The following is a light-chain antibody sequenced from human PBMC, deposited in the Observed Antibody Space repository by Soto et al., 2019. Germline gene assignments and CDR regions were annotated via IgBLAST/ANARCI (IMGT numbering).Light chain of an antibody. Sequence: QSALTQPASVSGSPGQSITISCTGTSSDVGGYNYVSWYQLHPGEAPKLVIYEVTDRPSGVSDRFSGSKSGNTASLTISGLQADDEADYYCSSYTTGSSLVVFGGGTNLTVL. CDR3: SSYTTGSSLVV. J-gene: IGLJ2*01. CDR2: EVT. CDR1: SSDVGGYNY. V-gene: IGLV2-14*01.